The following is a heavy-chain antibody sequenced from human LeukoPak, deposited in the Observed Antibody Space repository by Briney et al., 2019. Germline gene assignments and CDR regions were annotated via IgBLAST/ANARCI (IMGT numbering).Heavy chain of an antibody. Sequence: GGSLRLSCAASGFTFSTYWMHWVRQAPGKGLVWVSHINSDVSSTNYADSVKGRFTISRDNAKNTLYLQMNSLRAEDTAVYYCAGPMAEIDYWGQGTLVTVSS. D-gene: IGHD5-24*01. CDR3: AGPMAEIDY. J-gene: IGHJ4*02. CDR2: INSDVSST. CDR1: GFTFSTYW. V-gene: IGHV3-74*01.